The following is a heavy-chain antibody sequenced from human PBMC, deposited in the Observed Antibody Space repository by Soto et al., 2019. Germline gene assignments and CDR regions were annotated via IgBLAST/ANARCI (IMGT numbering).Heavy chain of an antibody. D-gene: IGHD6-6*01. J-gene: IGHJ6*02. Sequence: ASVKVSCKASGYTFTSYYMHWVRQAPGQGLEWMGIIDPSGGSTSYAQKFQGRVTMTRDTSTSTVYMELSSLRSEDTAVYYCARGHSWQLTPGGMDVCGQGTTVSAP. V-gene: IGHV1-46*01. CDR1: GYTFTSYY. CDR3: ARGHSWQLTPGGMDV. CDR2: IDPSGGST.